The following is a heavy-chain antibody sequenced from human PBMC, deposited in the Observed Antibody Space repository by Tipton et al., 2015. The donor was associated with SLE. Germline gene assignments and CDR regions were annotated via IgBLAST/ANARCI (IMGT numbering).Heavy chain of an antibody. CDR2: IYYSGST. D-gene: IGHD2-21*02. J-gene: IGHJ4*02. V-gene: IGHV4-39*01. CDR1: GGSISSSSYY. CDR3: ALQIVVVTAKWDY. Sequence: TLSLTCTVSGGSISSSSYYWGWIRQPPGKGLEWIGSIYYSGSTNYNPSLKSRVTISVDTSKNQFSLKLSSVTAADTAVYYCALQIVVVTAKWDYWGQGTLVTVSS.